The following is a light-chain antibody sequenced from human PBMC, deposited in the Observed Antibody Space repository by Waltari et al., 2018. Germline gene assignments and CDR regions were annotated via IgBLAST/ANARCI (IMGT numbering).Light chain of an antibody. CDR2: GKS. J-gene: IGLJ1*01. CDR1: NSNIGAGYD. CDR3: QSFDRSLTGGYV. V-gene: IGLV1-40*01. Sequence: QSVLTQPPSVSGAPGQRVTISCTGNNSNIGAGYDVHWYQQLPGTDPKRLLYGKSNGPSGVPGRFPGSKSGTSASLAITGLQADDEADYYCQSFDRSLTGGYVFGPGTRVTVL.